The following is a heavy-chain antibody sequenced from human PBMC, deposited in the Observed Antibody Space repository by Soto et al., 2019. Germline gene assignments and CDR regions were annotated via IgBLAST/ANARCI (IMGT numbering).Heavy chain of an antibody. CDR1: GDSVSSKSAA. J-gene: IGHJ3*02. CDR2: TYYRSKWYN. V-gene: IGHV6-1*01. Sequence: SGTLSLTCAISGDSVSSKSAAWDWVRRSPSRGLEWLGRTYYRSKWYNDYAVSVKSRITINPDTSKNQFSLQLNSVTPEDTAVYYCARSYGGFDIWGQGTMVTVSS. CDR3: ARSYGGFDI. D-gene: IGHD2-8*01.